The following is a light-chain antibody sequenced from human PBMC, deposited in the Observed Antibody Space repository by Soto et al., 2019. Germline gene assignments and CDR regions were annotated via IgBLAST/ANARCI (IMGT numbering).Light chain of an antibody. CDR1: SNDIGGYNY. V-gene: IGLV2-14*01. CDR3: SSYTSSSTVI. J-gene: IGLJ2*01. CDR2: DVR. Sequence: QSALTQPASMSGSPGQSITISCTGTSNDIGGYNYISWYQQLPGKAPKFIIYDVRNRPSGVSNRFSGSRSGNTASLTISGLQAEDEADYYCSSYTSSSTVIFGVGTKLTVL.